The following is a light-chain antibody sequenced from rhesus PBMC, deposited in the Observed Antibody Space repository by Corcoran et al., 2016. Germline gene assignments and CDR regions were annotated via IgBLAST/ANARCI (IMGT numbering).Light chain of an antibody. Sequence: DIHMTQSPSSLSASVGDKVTITCRASQGIINALAWYQQKPGKAPKLLLYAASNLQSGVPSRFSGRGSGTDFTLTISSLQPEYFAVYYCQQRNSYPYSFGQGTKVEIK. CDR1: QGIINA. CDR2: AAS. V-gene: IGKV1-33*01. J-gene: IGKJ2*01. CDR3: QQRNSYPYS.